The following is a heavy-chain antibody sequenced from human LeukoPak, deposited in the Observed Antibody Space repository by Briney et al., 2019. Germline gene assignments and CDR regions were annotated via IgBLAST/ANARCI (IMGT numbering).Heavy chain of an antibody. J-gene: IGHJ4*02. CDR1: GFTFSSYA. CDR2: ISYDGSNK. CDR3: ARDGIAAALFR. V-gene: IGHV3-30*01. Sequence: GRSLRLSYAASGFTFSSYAMHWVRQAPGKGLEWVAVISYDGSNKYYADSVKGRFTISRDNSKNTLYLQMNSLRAEDTAVYYCARDGIAAALFRWGQGTLVTVSS. D-gene: IGHD6-13*01.